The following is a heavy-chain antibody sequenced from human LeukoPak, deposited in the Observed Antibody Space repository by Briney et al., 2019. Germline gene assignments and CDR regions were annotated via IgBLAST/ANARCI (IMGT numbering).Heavy chain of an antibody. CDR3: ARATYYYDSSGYLNY. CDR2: IWYDGSNK. CDR1: GFTFSSYG. J-gene: IGHJ4*02. Sequence: GRSLRLSCAASGFTFSSYGMHWVRQAPGKGLEWVAVIWYDGSNKYYADSVKGRFTISRDNSKNTLYLQMNSLRAEDTAVYYRARATYYYDSSGYLNYWGQGTLVTVSS. V-gene: IGHV3-33*01. D-gene: IGHD3-22*01.